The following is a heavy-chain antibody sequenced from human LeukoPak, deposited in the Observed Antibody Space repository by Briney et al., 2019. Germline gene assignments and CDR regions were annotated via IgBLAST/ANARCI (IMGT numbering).Heavy chain of an antibody. D-gene: IGHD2-15*01. CDR2: INHSGST. V-gene: IGHV4-34*01. J-gene: IGHJ6*02. CDR3: ARGRYCSGGSCYPRDYYYYGMDV. Sequence: KPSETLSLTCAVYGGSFSGYYWSWILQPPGKGLEWIGEINHSGSTNYNPSLKSRVTISVDTSKNQFSLKLSSVTAADTAVYYCARGRYCSGGSCYPRDYYYYGMDVWGQGTTVTVSS. CDR1: GGSFSGYY.